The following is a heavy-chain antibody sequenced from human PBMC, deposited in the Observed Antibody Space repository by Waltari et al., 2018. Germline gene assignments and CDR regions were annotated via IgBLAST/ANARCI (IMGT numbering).Heavy chain of an antibody. V-gene: IGHV1-24*01. CDR3: ATSGPGSGLRDAFDI. D-gene: IGHD3-10*01. J-gene: IGHJ3*02. CDR2: FDPEDGET. Sequence: QVQLVQSGAEVKKPGASVKVSCKASGYTFTSYDINWVRQATGQGLEWMGGFDPEDGETIYAQKFQGRVTMTEDTATDTAYMELSSLRSEDTAVYYCATSGPGSGLRDAFDIWGQGTMVTVSS. CDR1: GYTFTSYD.